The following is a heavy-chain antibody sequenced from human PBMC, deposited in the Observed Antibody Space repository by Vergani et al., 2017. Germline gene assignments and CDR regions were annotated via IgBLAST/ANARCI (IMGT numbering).Heavy chain of an antibody. CDR3: ATKSCGTPGCQIGYFRE. CDR1: GFIFSDYW. CDR2: IHLDGSAE. V-gene: IGHV3-7*01. Sequence: EVQLVESGGALVQPGGSLRLSCIGFGFIFSDYWMSWVRQAPGKGLEFVANIHLDGSAENYVDSVKGRFTISRDNSKSTLYLQMNSLRTEDTAVYYCATKSCGTPGCQIGYFREWGQGTLVTVSS. D-gene: IGHD1-1*01. J-gene: IGHJ1*01.